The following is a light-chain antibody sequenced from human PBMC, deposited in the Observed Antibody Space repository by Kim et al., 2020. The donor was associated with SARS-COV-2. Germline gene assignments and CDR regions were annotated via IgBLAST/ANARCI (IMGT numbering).Light chain of an antibody. CDR2: EAS. J-gene: IGKJ4*01. Sequence: DIQMTQSPSTLSVSVGDRVTITCRASQSIVTWLAWYQQKPGKAPRLLIYEASNLDSGVPSRFSGSGSGTEFTLTISSLQTDDFATYYCQQYNRSPGLTFGGGTKVDIK. CDR1: QSIVTW. CDR3: QQYNRSPGLT. V-gene: IGKV1-5*03.